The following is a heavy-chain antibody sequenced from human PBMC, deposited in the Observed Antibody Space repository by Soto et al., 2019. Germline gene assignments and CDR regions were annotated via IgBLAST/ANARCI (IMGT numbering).Heavy chain of an antibody. J-gene: IGHJ4*02. CDR1: GFTFSSYA. Sequence: GGSVRLSCAASGFTFSSYAMSWVRQAPGKGLEWVSAISGSGGSTYYADSVKGRFTISRDNSKNTLYLQMNSLRAEDTAVYYCAKSGYSYGYSDYWGQGTLVTVSS. CDR3: AKSGYSYGYSDY. V-gene: IGHV3-23*01. D-gene: IGHD5-18*01. CDR2: ISGSGGST.